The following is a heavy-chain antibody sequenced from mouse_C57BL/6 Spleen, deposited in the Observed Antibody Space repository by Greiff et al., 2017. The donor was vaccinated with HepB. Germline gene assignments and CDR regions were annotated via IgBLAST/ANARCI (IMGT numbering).Heavy chain of an antibody. D-gene: IGHD4-1*01. CDR1: GFTFSSYA. V-gene: IGHV5-4*01. CDR2: ISDGGSYT. CDR3: ARDTPPGEYWYFDV. Sequence: DVHLVESGGGLVKPGGSLKLSCAASGFTFSSYAMSWVRQTPEKRLEWVATISDGGSYTYYPDNVKGRFTIARDNAKNNLYLQMSHLKSEDTAMYYCARDTPPGEYWYFDVWGTGTTVTVSS. J-gene: IGHJ1*03.